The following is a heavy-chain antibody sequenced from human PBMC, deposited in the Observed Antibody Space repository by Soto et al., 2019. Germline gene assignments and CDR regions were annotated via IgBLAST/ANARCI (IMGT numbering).Heavy chain of an antibody. J-gene: IGHJ4*02. V-gene: IGHV4-39*01. CDR2: IYYSGST. CDR3: AGTLSMVRGVIDY. Sequence: QLQLQESGPGLVKPSETLSLTCTVSGGSISSSSYYWGWIRQPPGKGLERIGSIYYSGSTYYNPSLKSRVTISVDTSKNQFSLKLSSVTAADTAVYYCAGTLSMVRGVIDYWGQGTLVTVSS. CDR1: GGSISSSSYY. D-gene: IGHD3-10*01.